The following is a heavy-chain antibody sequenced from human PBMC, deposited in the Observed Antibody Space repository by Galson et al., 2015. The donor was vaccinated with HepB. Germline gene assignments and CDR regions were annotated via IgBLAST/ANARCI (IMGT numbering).Heavy chain of an antibody. J-gene: IGHJ5*02. D-gene: IGHD2-15*01. CDR2: IIPIFGTA. Sequence: SVKVSCKASGGTFSSYAISWVRQAPGQGLEWMGGIIPIFGTANYAQKFQGRVTITADESTSTAYMELSSLRSEDTAVYYCATLPYCSGGSCYWFDPWGQGTLVTVSS. CDR3: ATLPYCSGGSCYWFDP. CDR1: GGTFSSYA. V-gene: IGHV1-69*13.